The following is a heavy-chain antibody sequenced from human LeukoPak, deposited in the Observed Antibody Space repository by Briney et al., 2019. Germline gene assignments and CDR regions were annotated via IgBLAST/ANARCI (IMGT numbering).Heavy chain of an antibody. Sequence: ASVKVSCKASGYTFTGYYMHWVRQAPGQGLEWMGGIIPIFGATDYAQKFQGRVTINADKSTGTSYMELSSLRSEDTAVYYCARGMTGHNFGPLDYWGQGTLVTVSS. CDR1: GYTFTGYY. CDR2: IIPIFGAT. CDR3: ARGMTGHNFGPLDY. D-gene: IGHD1-14*01. J-gene: IGHJ4*02. V-gene: IGHV1-69*06.